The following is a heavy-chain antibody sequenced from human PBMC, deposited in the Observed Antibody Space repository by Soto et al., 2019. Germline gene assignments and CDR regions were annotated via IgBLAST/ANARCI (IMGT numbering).Heavy chain of an antibody. Sequence: GSLRLSCEASGFSFSTYSMHWVRQAPGKGLEWVSSIGRRSDIYYADSVKGRFTISRDNAKNSVSLQMDSLRDEDTAVYYCAREETAWPLAYGLDVWGQGTTVTVSS. J-gene: IGHJ6*02. CDR1: GFSFSTYS. CDR3: AREETAWPLAYGLDV. D-gene: IGHD2-21*02. V-gene: IGHV3-21*01. CDR2: IGRRSDI.